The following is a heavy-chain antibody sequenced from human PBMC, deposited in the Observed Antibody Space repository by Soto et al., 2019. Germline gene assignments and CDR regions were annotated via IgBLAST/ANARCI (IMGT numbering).Heavy chain of an antibody. Sequence: EVQLLESGGGLVQPVGSLRLSCAASGFTFSNYAMSWVRQAPGKGLEWISAISSRGDNTHHADSVRGRFTISRDNSKNMLYLEISTLRAEDTAVYYCAKCDWVFVKTSNYFFDYWGQGTLVTVSS. CDR1: GFTFSNYA. D-gene: IGHD3-9*01. J-gene: IGHJ4*02. CDR2: ISSRGDNT. CDR3: AKCDWVFVKTSNYFFDY. V-gene: IGHV3-23*01.